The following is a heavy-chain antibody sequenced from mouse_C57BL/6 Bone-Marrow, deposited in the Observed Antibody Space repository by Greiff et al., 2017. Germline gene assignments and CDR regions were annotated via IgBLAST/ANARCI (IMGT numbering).Heavy chain of an antibody. D-gene: IGHD1-1*01. Sequence: VQLQQSGPELVKPGASVKLSCKASGYTFTSYDINWVKQRPGQGLEWIGWIYPRDGSTKYNEKFKGKATLTVDTSSSTAYMGLHSLTSEDSAVYFCARLECDGSSGDWYFDVWGTGTTVTVSS. CDR3: ARLECDGSSGDWYFDV. V-gene: IGHV1-85*01. J-gene: IGHJ1*03. CDR1: GYTFTSYD. CDR2: IYPRDGST.